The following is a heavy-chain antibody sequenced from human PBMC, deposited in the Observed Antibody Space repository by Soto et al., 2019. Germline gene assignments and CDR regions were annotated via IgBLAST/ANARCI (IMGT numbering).Heavy chain of an antibody. V-gene: IGHV2-5*02. Sequence: QITLKESGPTLVNPTQTLTLTCTFSGFSLSTSGAAVGWIRQPPGRALEWLALIYCDGDRRYNPSLQSRLTIDTDTSRNQVALTLTSVDPADTATYYCAHRATMTIFGLIIDNGFWFDPWGQGTLVIVSS. CDR2: IYCDGDR. CDR3: AHRATMTIFGLIIDNGFWFDP. D-gene: IGHD3-3*01. CDR1: GFSLSTSGAA. J-gene: IGHJ5*02.